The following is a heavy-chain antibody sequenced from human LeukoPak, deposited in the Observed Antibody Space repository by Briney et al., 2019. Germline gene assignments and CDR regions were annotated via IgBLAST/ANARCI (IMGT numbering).Heavy chain of an antibody. D-gene: IGHD3-3*01. Sequence: SETLSLTCTVSGGSISSYYWSWIRQPPGKGLEWIGYIYYSGSTNHNPSLKSRVTISVDTSKNQFSLKLSSVTAADTAVYYCARERHYDFWSGYYTRGYFDYWGQGTLVTVSS. V-gene: IGHV4-59*01. J-gene: IGHJ4*02. CDR3: ARERHYDFWSGYYTRGYFDY. CDR1: GGSISSYY. CDR2: IYYSGST.